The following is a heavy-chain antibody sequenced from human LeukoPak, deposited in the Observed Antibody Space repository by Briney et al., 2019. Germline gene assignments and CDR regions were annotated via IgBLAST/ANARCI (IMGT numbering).Heavy chain of an antibody. CDR1: GFTFSSYA. CDR2: ISGSGGST. J-gene: IGHJ4*02. Sequence: GGSLRLSCAASGFTFSSYAMSWVRQAPGKGLEWVSAISGSGGSTYYADSVKGRFTISRDNSKNTLYLQMNSLRAEDTAVYYCAGGSSGSYAVFDYWGQGTLVTVSS. V-gene: IGHV3-23*01. D-gene: IGHD1-26*01. CDR3: AGGSSGSYAVFDY.